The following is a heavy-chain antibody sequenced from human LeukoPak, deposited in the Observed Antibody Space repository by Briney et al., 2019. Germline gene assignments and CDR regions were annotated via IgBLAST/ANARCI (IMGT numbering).Heavy chain of an antibody. CDR3: ARGVYYYDSSGYYETP. CDR2: INPNSGGT. J-gene: IGHJ5*02. V-gene: IGHV1-2*06. D-gene: IGHD3-22*01. CDR1: GYTFTGCY. Sequence: ASVKVSCKASGYTFTGCYMHWVRQAPGQGLEWMGRINPNSGGTNYAQKFQGRVTMTRDTSISTAYMELSRLRSDDTAVYYCARGVYYYDSSGYYETPWGQGTLVTVSS.